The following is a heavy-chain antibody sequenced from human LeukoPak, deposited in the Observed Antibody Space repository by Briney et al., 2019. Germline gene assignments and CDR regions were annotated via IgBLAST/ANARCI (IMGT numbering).Heavy chain of an antibody. V-gene: IGHV3-23*01. J-gene: IGHJ4*02. CDR3: AKDPSGPSLSGYFGY. CDR1: GFTFSIYA. D-gene: IGHD3-22*01. Sequence: PGGSLRLSCAASGFTFSIYAMSWVRQAPGKGLEWVSAISGSGGSTYYADSVKGRFTISRDNSKNTLYLQMNSLRAEDTAVYYCAKDPSGPSLSGYFGYWGQGTLVTVSS. CDR2: ISGSGGST.